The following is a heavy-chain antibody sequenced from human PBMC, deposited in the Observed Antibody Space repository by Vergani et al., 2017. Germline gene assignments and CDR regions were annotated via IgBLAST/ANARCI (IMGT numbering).Heavy chain of an antibody. CDR2: ISYDGSNK. J-gene: IGHJ6*02. CDR3: TKDSDGAVAGYVHEAEYYCCGMDV. V-gene: IGHV3-30*18. CDR1: GFTFSSYV. D-gene: IGHD6-13*01. Sequence: VQLLESGGGLVQRGGSLSLSCVALGFTFSSYVMSWVRQAPGKGLEWVAVISYDGSNKYNADSVKGRFTISRDDSKKPLYKQMNRRRAEDTAVYYCTKDSDGAVAGYVHEAEYYCCGMDVWGQGTTVTVSS.